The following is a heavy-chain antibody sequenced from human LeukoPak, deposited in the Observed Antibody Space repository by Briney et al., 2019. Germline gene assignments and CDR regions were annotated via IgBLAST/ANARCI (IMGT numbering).Heavy chain of an antibody. CDR2: ISGSGGST. D-gene: IGHD3-22*01. Sequence: GGSLRLSFAASGFTFSSYAMSWVRQAPGKGLEWVSAISGSGGSTYYADSVKGRFTISRDNSKNTLYLQMNSLRAEDTAVYYCARHYDSSGYYHLDYWGQGTLVTVSS. CDR1: GFTFSSYA. V-gene: IGHV3-23*01. CDR3: ARHYDSSGYYHLDY. J-gene: IGHJ4*02.